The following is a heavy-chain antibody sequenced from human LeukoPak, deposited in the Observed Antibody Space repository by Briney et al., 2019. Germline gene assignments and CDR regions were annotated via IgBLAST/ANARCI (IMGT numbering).Heavy chain of an antibody. Sequence: PSETLSLTCTVSGGSISSSSYYWGWIRQPPGKGLEWIGSIYYSGSTYYNPSLKSRVTISVDTSKNQFSLKLSSVTAADTAVYYCARAAGGRSWFDPWGQGTLVTVSS. D-gene: IGHD4-23*01. J-gene: IGHJ5*02. CDR3: ARAAGGRSWFDP. CDR2: IYYSGST. CDR1: GGSISSSSYY. V-gene: IGHV4-39*01.